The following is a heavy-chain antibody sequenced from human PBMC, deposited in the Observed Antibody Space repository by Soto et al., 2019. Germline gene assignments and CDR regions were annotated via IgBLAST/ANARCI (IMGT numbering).Heavy chain of an antibody. CDR1: GYTFTSYA. CDR2: ISAYNGNT. V-gene: IGHV1-18*01. J-gene: IGHJ4*02. CDR3: ASDYYDSSGYYYVGY. Sequence: ASVKVSCKASGYTFTSYAMHWVRQAPGQGLEWMGWISAYNGNTNYAQKLQGRVTMTTDTSTSTAYMELRSLRSDDTAVYYCASDYYDSSGYYYVGYWGQGTLVTVSS. D-gene: IGHD3-22*01.